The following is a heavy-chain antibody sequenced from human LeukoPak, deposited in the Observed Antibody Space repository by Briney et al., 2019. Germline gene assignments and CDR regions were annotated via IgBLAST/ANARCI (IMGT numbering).Heavy chain of an antibody. CDR1: ELNFKTHA. CDR2: LSFDASGR. D-gene: IGHD5-18*01. J-gene: IGHJ4*02. V-gene: IGHV3-30*04. Sequence: PGTSLRLSCVVSELNFKTHAMHWVRQAPGKGLEWVAGLSFDASGRNYADSVKGRFTISRDNSKNTLYLQMHSLRAEDTAVYYCARDPNPGYSYCDYWGQGTLVTVSS. CDR3: ARDPNPGYSYCDY.